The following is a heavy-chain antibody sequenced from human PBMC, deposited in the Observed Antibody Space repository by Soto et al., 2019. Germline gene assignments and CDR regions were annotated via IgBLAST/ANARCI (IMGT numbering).Heavy chain of an antibody. V-gene: IGHV1-69*04. CDR3: ARDWRDDTMVRGVPLMDV. CDR1: GGTFSSYT. Sequence: SVKVSCKASGGTFSSYTISWVRQAPGQGLEWMGRIIPILGIANYAQKFQGRVTITADKSTSTAYMELSSLRSEDTAVYYCARDWRDDTMVRGVPLMDVWGQGTTVTVSS. CDR2: IIPILGIA. J-gene: IGHJ6*02. D-gene: IGHD3-10*01.